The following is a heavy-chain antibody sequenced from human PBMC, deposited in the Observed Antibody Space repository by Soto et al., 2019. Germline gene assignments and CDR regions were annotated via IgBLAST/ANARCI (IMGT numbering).Heavy chain of an antibody. CDR1: GGSIRSGGYF. J-gene: IGHJ3*02. Sequence: QLQLQESGPGLVKPSQTLSLTCTVSGGSIRSGGYFWIWIRQHPGRGLEWIGYIYYSASTYYNPSLKSRVPISVDPSKNPFSLKLTSVTAADTAVYYCASPSYDHTVDIWGQGTLVTVSS. CDR2: IYYSAST. D-gene: IGHD3-3*01. CDR3: ASPSYDHTVDI. V-gene: IGHV4-31*03.